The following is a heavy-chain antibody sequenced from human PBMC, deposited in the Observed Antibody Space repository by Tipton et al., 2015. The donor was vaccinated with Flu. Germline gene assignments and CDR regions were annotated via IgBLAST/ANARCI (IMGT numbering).Heavy chain of an antibody. Sequence: SLRLSCAASGFTFNDHAMAWVRQAPGKGLEWVSGINWNGGTTNPKPGRTAYADSVKGRFTISRDNAKNSLYLQMNDLRAEDTALYYCARASTYCGGDCFFDYWGQGSLVTVSS. J-gene: IGHJ4*02. V-gene: IGHV3-20*04. CDR3: ARASTYCGGDCFFDY. D-gene: IGHD2-21*02. CDR1: GFTFNDHA. CDR2: INWNGGTTNPKPGRT.